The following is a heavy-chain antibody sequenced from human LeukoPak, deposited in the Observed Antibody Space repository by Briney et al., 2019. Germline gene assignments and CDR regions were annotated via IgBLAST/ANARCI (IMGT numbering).Heavy chain of an antibody. CDR2: IIPIFGTA. D-gene: IGHD3-22*01. V-gene: IGHV1-69*13. CDR3: AKGWYDSSGILDY. Sequence: SVKVSCKASGGTFISYAISWVRQAPGQGLEWMGGIIPIFGTANYAQKFQGRVTITADESTSTAYMELSSLRSEDTAVYYCAKGWYDSSGILDYWGQGTLVTVSS. CDR1: GGTFISYA. J-gene: IGHJ4*02.